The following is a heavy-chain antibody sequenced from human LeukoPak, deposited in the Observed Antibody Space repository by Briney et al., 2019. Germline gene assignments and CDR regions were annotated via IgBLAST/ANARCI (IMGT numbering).Heavy chain of an antibody. CDR2: ISSSSSYI. CDR1: GFTFSSYS. J-gene: IGHJ4*02. Sequence: GGSLRLSRAASGFTFSSYSMTWVRQAPGKGLEWVSSISSSSSYIYYADSVKGRFTISRDNAKNSLYLQMNSLRAEDTAVYYCARAAAGPGAFDYWGQGTLVTVSS. CDR3: ARAAAGPGAFDY. V-gene: IGHV3-21*01. D-gene: IGHD6-13*01.